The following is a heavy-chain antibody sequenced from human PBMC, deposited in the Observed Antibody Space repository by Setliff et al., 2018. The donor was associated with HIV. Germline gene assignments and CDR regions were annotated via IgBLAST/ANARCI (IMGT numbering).Heavy chain of an antibody. V-gene: IGHV4-39*07. D-gene: IGHD6-6*01. Sequence: PSETLSLTCTVYGGSVSSSSHYWGWIRQPPGKGLEWIGSIYYSGGTYYNPSLKSRVTISVDTSKNQFSLKLSSVTAADKAVYYCARVSRGGSSPGWFDPWGQGTLVTVS. J-gene: IGHJ5*02. CDR3: ARVSRGGSSPGWFDP. CDR2: IYYSGGT. CDR1: GGSVSSSSHY.